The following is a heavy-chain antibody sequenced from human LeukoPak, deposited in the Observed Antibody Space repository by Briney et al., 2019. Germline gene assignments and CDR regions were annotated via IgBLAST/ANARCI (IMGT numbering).Heavy chain of an antibody. J-gene: IGHJ4*02. CDR1: GFTFSTYT. CDR3: ERDGWLQIPFDY. CDR2: ISSGSTTI. D-gene: IGHD5-12*01. V-gene: IGHV3-48*02. Sequence: GGSLRLSCAASGFTFSTYTMNWVRQAPGKGLEWVSYISSGSTTIYYADSVKGRFTISRDNAKNSLYLQMNSLRDEDTAVYYCERDGWLQIPFDYWGQGILVTVSS.